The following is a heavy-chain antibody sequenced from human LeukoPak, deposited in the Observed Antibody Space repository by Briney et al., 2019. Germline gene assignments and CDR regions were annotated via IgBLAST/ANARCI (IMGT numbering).Heavy chain of an antibody. D-gene: IGHD5-18*01. CDR1: GYIFTNYA. CDR2: INAGNGNT. V-gene: IGHV1-3*01. J-gene: IGHJ4*02. Sequence: ASVKVSCKASGYIFTNYAINWVRQAPGQRLEWMGWINAGNGNTKYSQKFQGRVTITRDTSASTAYMELSSLRSEDTAVYYCARGAADTAMAYLDYWGQGTLVTVSS. CDR3: ARGAADTAMAYLDY.